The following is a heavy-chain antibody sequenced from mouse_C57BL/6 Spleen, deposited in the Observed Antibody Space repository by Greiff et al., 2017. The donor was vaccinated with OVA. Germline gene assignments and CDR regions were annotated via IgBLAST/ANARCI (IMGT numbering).Heavy chain of an antibody. V-gene: IGHV5-17*01. Sequence: EVKLVESGGGLVKPGGSLKLSCAASGFTFSDYGMHWVRQAPEKGLEWVAYISSGSSTIYYADTVKGRFTISRDNAKNTLFLQMTSLRSEDTAMYYCARLITTVVATGYFDVWGTGTTVTVSS. D-gene: IGHD1-1*01. CDR2: ISSGSSTI. CDR1: GFTFSDYG. CDR3: ARLITTVVATGYFDV. J-gene: IGHJ1*03.